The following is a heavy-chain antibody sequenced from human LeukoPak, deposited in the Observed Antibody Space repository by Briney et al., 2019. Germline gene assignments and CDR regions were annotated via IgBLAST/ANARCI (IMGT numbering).Heavy chain of an antibody. J-gene: IGHJ4*02. V-gene: IGHV3-23*01. CDR1: GFTFSSYA. CDR3: AKDYSQWLALDY. Sequence: GGSLRLSCAASGFTFSSYAMSWVRQAPGKGLEWVSAISGSGGSTYYADSVKGRFTISRDNSKNTLYLQMNSMRAEDTAVYYCAKDYSQWLALDYWGQGTLVTVSS. D-gene: IGHD6-19*01. CDR2: ISGSGGST.